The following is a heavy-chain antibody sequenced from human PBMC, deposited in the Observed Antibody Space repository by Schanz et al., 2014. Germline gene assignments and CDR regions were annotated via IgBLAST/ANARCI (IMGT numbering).Heavy chain of an antibody. CDR3: EKDTFTTSRFDY. V-gene: IGHV3-15*01. Sequence: EVHLVESGGGLVKPGGSLRLSCAASGLKLKKERMRRDRKETGKGMEWVGSIKRNTDGGTTDYSTAVKDRFSISRDDSKNTLYLDMNSLKTEDTALYYWEKDTFTTSRFDYWGQGTLVTVSS. D-gene: IGHD2-2*01. CDR1: GLKLKKER. J-gene: IGHJ4*02. CDR2: IKRNTDGGTT.